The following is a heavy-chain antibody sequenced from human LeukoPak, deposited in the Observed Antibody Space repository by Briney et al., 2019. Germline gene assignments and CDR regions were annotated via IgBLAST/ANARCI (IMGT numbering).Heavy chain of an antibody. CDR3: ARTKQFDY. CDR1: GFSLSTYW. Sequence: PGGSLRLSCGASGFSLSTYWMSWVRQAPGKGLEWVANINQNGSEKYYVDSVKGRLTISRDNSKNTVYLQMNSLRAEDTAVYYCARTKQFDYWGQGTLVTVSS. J-gene: IGHJ4*02. CDR2: INQNGSEK. D-gene: IGHD2-8*01. V-gene: IGHV3-7*03.